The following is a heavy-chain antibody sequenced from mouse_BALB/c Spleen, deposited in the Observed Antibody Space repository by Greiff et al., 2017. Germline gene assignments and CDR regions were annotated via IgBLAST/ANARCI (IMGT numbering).Heavy chain of an antibody. CDR3: ARESYRYDWDFDY. Sequence: VQLQQSGPGLVAPSQSLSITCTVSGFSLTSYGVHWVRQPPGKGLEWLGVIWAGGSTNYNSALMSRLSISKDNSKSQVFLKMNSLQTDDTAMYYCARESYRYDWDFDYWGQGTTLTVSS. CDR1: GFSLTSYG. J-gene: IGHJ2*01. D-gene: IGHD2-14*01. V-gene: IGHV2-9*02. CDR2: IWAGGST.